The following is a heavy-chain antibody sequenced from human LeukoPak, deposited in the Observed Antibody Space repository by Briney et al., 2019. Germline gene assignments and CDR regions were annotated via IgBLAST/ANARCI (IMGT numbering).Heavy chain of an antibody. V-gene: IGHV1-2*02. CDR2: INPNSGGT. Sequence: GASVKVSCKASGYTFTGYYMHWVRQAPGQGLEWMGWINPNSGGTNYAQKLQGRVTMTTDTSTSTAYMELRSLRSDDTAVYYCARDRTPGHYGSGSPPGYWGQGTLVTVSS. CDR1: GYTFTGYY. CDR3: ARDRTPGHYGSGSPPGY. J-gene: IGHJ4*02. D-gene: IGHD3-10*01.